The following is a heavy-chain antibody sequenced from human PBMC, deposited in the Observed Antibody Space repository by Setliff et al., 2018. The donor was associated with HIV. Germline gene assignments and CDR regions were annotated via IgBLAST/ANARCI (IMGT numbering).Heavy chain of an antibody. CDR2: MNPNSGAT. CDR3: VLASIVSTARWNH. V-gene: IGHV1-2*02. Sequence: ASVKVSCKVSGYTFSAYYLHWVRQAPGQGLQWMGWMNPNSGATNHAHNFQGRVTMTRDTSISTAYMDLSSLTSDDTAVYYCVLASIVSTARWNHWGRGTLVTVSS. J-gene: IGHJ5*02. D-gene: IGHD1-26*01. CDR1: GYTFSAYY.